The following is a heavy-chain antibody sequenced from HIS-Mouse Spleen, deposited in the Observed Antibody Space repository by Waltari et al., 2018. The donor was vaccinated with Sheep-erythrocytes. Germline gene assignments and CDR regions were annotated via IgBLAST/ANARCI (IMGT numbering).Heavy chain of an antibody. V-gene: IGHV4-39*07. CDR2: IDYSGRT. CDR1: GGSISSSSYY. D-gene: IGHD6-6*01. CDR3: ARVSVAARFDY. Sequence: QLQLQESGPGLVKPSETLSLTCTVSGGSISSSSYYWGWIRQPPGKGLEWIGSIDYSGRTYYNPSLKSRVTISVDTSKNQFSLKLSSVTAADTAVYYCARVSVAARFDYWGQGTLVTVSS. J-gene: IGHJ4*02.